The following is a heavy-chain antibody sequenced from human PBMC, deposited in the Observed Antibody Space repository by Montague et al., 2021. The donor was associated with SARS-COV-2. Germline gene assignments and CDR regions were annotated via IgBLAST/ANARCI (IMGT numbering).Heavy chain of an antibody. D-gene: IGHD2-15*01. CDR2: INHSGST. J-gene: IGHJ4*02. CDR3: ARGPLHGVAADTPFDL. CDR1: GGPFSGDGSFSGYY. Sequence: SETLSLTCAVYGGPFSGDGSFSGYYWTWIRQTPGKGLEWIGEINHSGSTNYNPSFKSRVIMSVDTSKNHFSLKLSSVTAADTAVYYCARGPLHGVAADTPFDLWGQGTLVTVSS. V-gene: IGHV4-34*01.